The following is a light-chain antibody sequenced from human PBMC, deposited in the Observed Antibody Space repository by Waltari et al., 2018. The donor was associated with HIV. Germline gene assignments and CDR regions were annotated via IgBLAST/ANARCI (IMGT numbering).Light chain of an antibody. Sequence: QSALTQPASVSGSPGQSITISCTGTSSDVGGYNYVSWYQQHPGKAPKLMIYEVSNRPSGVSNRFSGSKSGNTATLTISRAQPGDEADFYCQVWDTSSDHVDYVFGTGTKVTVL. CDR3: QVWDTSSDHVDYV. CDR1: SSDVGGYNY. J-gene: IGLJ1*01. V-gene: IGLV2-14*01. CDR2: EVS.